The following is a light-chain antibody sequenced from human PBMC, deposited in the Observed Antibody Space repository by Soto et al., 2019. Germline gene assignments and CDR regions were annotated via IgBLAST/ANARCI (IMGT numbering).Light chain of an antibody. CDR2: NNN. V-gene: IGLV1-44*01. CDR1: SSNIGSNT. J-gene: IGLJ3*02. Sequence: QSVLTQPPSASGTPGQRVTISCSGSSSNIGSNTVNWYQQLPGTAPKLLIYNNNQRPSGVPDRFSGSKSGTSASLAISGLQSEDEADYYCAARDDSLNGPGVFGGGTKLTVL. CDR3: AARDDSLNGPGV.